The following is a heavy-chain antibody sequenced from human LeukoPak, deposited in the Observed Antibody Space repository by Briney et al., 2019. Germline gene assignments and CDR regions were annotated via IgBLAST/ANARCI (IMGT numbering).Heavy chain of an antibody. Sequence: PSETLSLTCAVYGGSFSGYYWSWIRQPPGKGREWIGEINHRGTPNYDPALKSRVTISVDTSKNQFSLKLSSVTAADTAVYYCARVVGVLWFGELFASSHFDYWGQGTLVTVSS. CDR2: INHRGTP. J-gene: IGHJ4*02. D-gene: IGHD3-10*01. CDR3: ARVVGVLWFGELFASSHFDY. V-gene: IGHV4-34*01. CDR1: GGSFSGYY.